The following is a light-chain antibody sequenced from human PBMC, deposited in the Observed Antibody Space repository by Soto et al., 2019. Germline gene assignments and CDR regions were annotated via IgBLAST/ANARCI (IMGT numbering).Light chain of an antibody. Sequence: QSVLTQPPSVSGAPGQRVTISCNGSSSNIGAGYDVHWYQQLPGTAPKLLIYGDNNRPSGVPDRFSGSKSGTSASLAITGLQAEDEADYYCQSSDSNRSGWGIFGGGTKLTVL. V-gene: IGLV1-40*01. J-gene: IGLJ2*01. CDR3: QSSDSNRSGWGI. CDR2: GDN. CDR1: SSNIGAGYD.